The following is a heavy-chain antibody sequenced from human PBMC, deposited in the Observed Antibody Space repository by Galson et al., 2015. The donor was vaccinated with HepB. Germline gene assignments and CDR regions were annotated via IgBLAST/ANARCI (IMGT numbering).Heavy chain of an antibody. CDR2: ISSSSSYI. D-gene: IGHD6-19*01. V-gene: IGHV3-21*01. CDR3: ATYSSGQPTQAFDI. Sequence: SLRLSCAASGFTFSSYSMNWVRQAPGKGLEWVSSISSSSSYIYYADSVKGRFTISRDNAKNSLYLQMNSLRAEDTAVYYCATYSSGQPTQAFDIWGQGTMVTVSS. J-gene: IGHJ3*02. CDR1: GFTFSSYS.